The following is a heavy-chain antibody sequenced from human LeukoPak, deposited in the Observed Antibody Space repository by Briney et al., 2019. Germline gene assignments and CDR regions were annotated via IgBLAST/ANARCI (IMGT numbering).Heavy chain of an antibody. J-gene: IGHJ4*02. V-gene: IGHV1-69*06. Sequence: SVKVSCKASGGTFSSYAISWVRQAPGQGLEWMGGIIPIFGTANYAQKFQGRVTITADKSTSTAYMELSSLRSEDTAVYYCARGEGGSSSSQGNIYPCDYWGQGTLVTVSS. CDR1: GGTFSSYA. CDR3: ARGEGGSSSSQGNIYPCDY. CDR2: IIPIFGTA. D-gene: IGHD6-6*01.